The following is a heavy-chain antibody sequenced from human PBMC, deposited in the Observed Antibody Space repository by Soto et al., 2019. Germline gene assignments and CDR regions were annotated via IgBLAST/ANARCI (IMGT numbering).Heavy chain of an antibody. CDR1: GYTFTSYT. V-gene: IGHV1-3*01. CDR2: INAGNGNT. CDR3: ARDGTHNWFDP. J-gene: IGHJ5*02. D-gene: IGHD6-13*01. Sequence: QVQLVQSGAEVKKPGASVKVSCKTSGYTFTSYTLHWVRQAPGQRLEWMGWINAGNGNTKYSQNFQGRVTITRDTSASRAYMDLSSLRSEDTAVYYCARDGTHNWFDPWGQGTLVTVAS.